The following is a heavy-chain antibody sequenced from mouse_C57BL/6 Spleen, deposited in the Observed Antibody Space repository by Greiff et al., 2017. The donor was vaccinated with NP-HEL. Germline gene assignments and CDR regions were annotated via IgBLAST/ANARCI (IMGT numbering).Heavy chain of an antibody. CDR2: ISSGSSTI. J-gene: IGHJ3*01. D-gene: IGHD1-1*01. CDR3: ARDNYYGSSPVAY. CDR1: GFTFSDYG. V-gene: IGHV5-17*01. Sequence: EVKLMESGGGLVKPGGSLKLSCAASGFTFSDYGMHWVRQAPEKGLEWVAYISSGSSTIYYADTVKGRFTISRDNAKNNLFLQMTSLRSEDTAMYYCARDNYYGSSPVAYWGQGTLFTFSA.